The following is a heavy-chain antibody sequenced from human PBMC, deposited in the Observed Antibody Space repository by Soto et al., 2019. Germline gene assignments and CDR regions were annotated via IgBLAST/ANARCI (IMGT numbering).Heavy chain of an antibody. V-gene: IGHV1-2*02. CDR1: GGTFSSYA. CDR2: INPNSGGT. Sequence: ASVKVSCKASGGTFSSYAISWVRQAPGQGLEWMGGINPNSGGTNYAQTFQGRVTMTRDTSTSTAYMELSRLRSDDTAVYYCARDGEGIAVPGNSFDIWGQGTMVTVSS. CDR3: ARDGEGIAVPGNSFDI. J-gene: IGHJ3*02. D-gene: IGHD6-19*01.